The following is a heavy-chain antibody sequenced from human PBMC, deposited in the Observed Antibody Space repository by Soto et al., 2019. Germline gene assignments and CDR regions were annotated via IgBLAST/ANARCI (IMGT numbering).Heavy chain of an antibody. CDR3: SADRPDIGVGWWV. V-gene: IGHV1-58*02. D-gene: IGHD2-15*01. J-gene: IGHJ6*02. Sequence: SVKVSCKASGSGFIRSGIQWVRQAHGQRLEWIGWIVVASGQTNYAQNFRGRAAITRDTSTATAYIELTGLTSEDTAVYFCSADRPDIGVGWWVWGQGTTVTVSS. CDR2: IVVASGQT. CDR1: GSGFIRSG.